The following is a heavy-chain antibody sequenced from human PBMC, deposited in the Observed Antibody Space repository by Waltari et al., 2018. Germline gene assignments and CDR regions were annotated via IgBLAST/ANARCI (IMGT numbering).Heavy chain of an antibody. Sequence: QVQLVQSGAEVKKPGASVKVSCMASGYTFTTYGINWVRQAPGQGLEWMGRISANNGNTDYAQTFQGRVTMTTDTSTSTAYLELRSLRSDDTAVYYCARDRIEAASSKWFDPWGLGTLVTVSS. CDR2: ISANNGNT. V-gene: IGHV1-18*01. J-gene: IGHJ5*02. D-gene: IGHD6-13*01. CDR1: GYTFTTYG. CDR3: ARDRIEAASSKWFDP.